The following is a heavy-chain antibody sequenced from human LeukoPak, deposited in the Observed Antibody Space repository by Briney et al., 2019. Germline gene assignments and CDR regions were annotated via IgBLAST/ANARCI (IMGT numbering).Heavy chain of an antibody. Sequence: PGGSLRLAWAAAGFTLSSYEMNWVRQAAGEGLEWVAYISSSGSTIYYADSVKSRFTISTDNVKNSLYLQMNTLRADDTAVYYCAELGITMIGGVWGKGTTVTISS. D-gene: IGHD3-10*02. CDR1: GFTLSSYE. CDR2: ISSSGSTI. CDR3: AELGITMIGGV. J-gene: IGHJ6*04. V-gene: IGHV3-48*03.